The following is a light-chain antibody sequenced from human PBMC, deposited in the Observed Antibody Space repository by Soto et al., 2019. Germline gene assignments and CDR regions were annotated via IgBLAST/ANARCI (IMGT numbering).Light chain of an antibody. CDR3: QVWDSSSPVV. V-gene: IGLV3-21*02. CDR2: DYS. Sequence: SYELTQPPSVSVAPGQTARITCGGNNIGSKSVHWYQQKPGQAPVLVVYDYSDRPSGIPERFSGSNSGNTATLTISRVEAGDEADYYCQVWDSSSPVVFGGGTKLTVL. J-gene: IGLJ2*01. CDR1: NIGSKS.